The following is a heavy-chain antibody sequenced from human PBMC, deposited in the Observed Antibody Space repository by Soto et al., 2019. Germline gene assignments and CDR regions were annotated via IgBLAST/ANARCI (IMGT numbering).Heavy chain of an antibody. CDR3: ARGVLMNWFDP. CDR2: IYYSGST. Sequence: SETLSLTCTVSGGSISSYYWSWIRQPPGKGLEWIGYIYYSGSTNYNPSLKSRVTISVDTSKNQFSLKLSSVTAADTAVYYGARGVLMNWFDPWGQGTLVTVSS. CDR1: GGSISSYY. D-gene: IGHD2-8*01. J-gene: IGHJ5*02. V-gene: IGHV4-59*01.